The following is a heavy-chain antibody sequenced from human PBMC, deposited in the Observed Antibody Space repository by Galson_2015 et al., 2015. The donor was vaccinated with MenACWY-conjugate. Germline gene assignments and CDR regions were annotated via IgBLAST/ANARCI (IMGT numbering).Heavy chain of an antibody. D-gene: IGHD2-2*01. Sequence: SVKVSCKASGYTFTNYAMHWVRQAPGQRLEWMGWTNAGNGNTEYSQKFQGRVTITSDTSASTAYMELSSLRSEDTAVYYCAREIVVAPAASWGDYYYGMDVWGQGTTVTVSS. CDR2: TNAGNGNT. CDR3: AREIVVAPAASWGDYYYGMDV. J-gene: IGHJ6*02. CDR1: GYTFTNYA. V-gene: IGHV1-3*01.